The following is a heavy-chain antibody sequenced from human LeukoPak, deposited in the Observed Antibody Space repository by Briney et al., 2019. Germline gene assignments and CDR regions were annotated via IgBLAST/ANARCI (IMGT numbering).Heavy chain of an antibody. CDR2: INHSGST. CDR3: ARGAPDYGDYGPFDY. Sequence: SETLSLTCAVYGGSFSGYYWSWIRQPPGKGLEWIGEINHSGSTNYNPSLKSRVTISVDTSKNQFSLKLSSVTAADTAVYYCARGAPDYGDYGPFDYWGQGTLVTVSS. V-gene: IGHV4-34*01. CDR1: GGSFSGYY. D-gene: IGHD4-17*01. J-gene: IGHJ4*02.